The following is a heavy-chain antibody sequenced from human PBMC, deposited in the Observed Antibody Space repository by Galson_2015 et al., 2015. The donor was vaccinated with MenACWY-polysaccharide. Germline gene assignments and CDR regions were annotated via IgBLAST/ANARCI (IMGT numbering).Heavy chain of an antibody. CDR2: ISGSGTSI. D-gene: IGHD6-13*01. CDR3: AKASQWGAAAVGSFDH. V-gene: IGHV3-23*01. Sequence: SLRLSCAVSGFSITSYAVNWVRQAPGKGLEWVAVISGSGTSIQYADSVKGRFTISRDTSKSTLYLQVNSLRAEDTAKYYCAKASQWGAAAVGSFDHWGQGTLVTVSS. J-gene: IGHJ4*02. CDR1: GFSITSYA.